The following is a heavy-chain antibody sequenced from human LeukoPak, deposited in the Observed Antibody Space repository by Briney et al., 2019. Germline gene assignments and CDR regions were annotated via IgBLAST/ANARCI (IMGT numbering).Heavy chain of an antibody. Sequence: GGSLRLSCEGSAFIFSGHWMTWVRQVPGRGPEWVANVNRDGSETYYLDSVKGRFTISEDNAKNSLYLQMNSLRAEDTALYHCAKNNGMDVWGQGTTVIVSS. CDR2: VNRDGSET. V-gene: IGHV3-7*03. J-gene: IGHJ6*02. CDR3: AKNNGMDV. CDR1: AFIFSGHW.